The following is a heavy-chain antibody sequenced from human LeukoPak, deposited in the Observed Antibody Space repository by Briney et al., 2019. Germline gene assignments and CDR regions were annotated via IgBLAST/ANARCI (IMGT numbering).Heavy chain of an antibody. Sequence: SETLSLTCTVSGGSISSYYWSWIRQPPGKGLEWIGYIYYSGSTNYNPSLKSRVTISVDTSKNQFSLKLSSVTAADTAVYYCASHGYSLMNWFYPWGQGTLVTVSS. CDR3: ASHGYSLMNWFYP. CDR2: IYYSGST. J-gene: IGHJ5*02. D-gene: IGHD4-11*01. V-gene: IGHV4-59*01. CDR1: GGSISSYY.